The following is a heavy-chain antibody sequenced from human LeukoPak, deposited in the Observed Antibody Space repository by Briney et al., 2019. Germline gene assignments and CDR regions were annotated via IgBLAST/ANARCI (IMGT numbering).Heavy chain of an antibody. J-gene: IGHJ4*02. Sequence: PSETLSLTCTVSGGSISSGGYYWSWIRQHPGKGLEWIGYIYYSGSTYYNPSLKSRVTISVDTSKNQFSLKLSSVTAADMAVYYCARADYYDSSGYSYWGQGTLVTVSS. V-gene: IGHV4-31*03. CDR1: GGSISSGGYY. CDR3: ARADYYDSSGYSY. CDR2: IYYSGST. D-gene: IGHD3-22*01.